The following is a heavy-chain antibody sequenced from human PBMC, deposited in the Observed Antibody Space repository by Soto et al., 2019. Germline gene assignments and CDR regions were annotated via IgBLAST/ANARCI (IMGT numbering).Heavy chain of an antibody. CDR3: ARDSAATHFDY. V-gene: IGHV4-31*03. Sequence: SETLSLTCTVSGGSISSGGYYWSWIRQHPGKGLEWIGYIYYSGSTYYNPSLKSRVTISVDTSKNQFSLKLSSVTAADTAVYYCARDSAATHFDYWGQGTLVTVSS. D-gene: IGHD6-25*01. J-gene: IGHJ4*02. CDR1: GGSISSGGYY. CDR2: IYYSGST.